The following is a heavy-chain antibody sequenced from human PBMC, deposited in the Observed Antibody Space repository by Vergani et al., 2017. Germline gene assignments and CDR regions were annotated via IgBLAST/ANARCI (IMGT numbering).Heavy chain of an antibody. J-gene: IGHJ6*02. CDR2: ISYDGSNK. V-gene: IGHV3-30-3*01. D-gene: IGHD3-9*01. CDR1: GFTFSSYA. Sequence: QVQLVESGGGVVQPGRSLRLSCAASGFTFSSYAMHWVRQAPGKGLEWVAVISYDGSNKYYADSVKGRFTISRDNSKNTLYLQMNSLRAEDTAVYYCARDPGYYDILTVNLRDYYGMDVWGQGP. CDR3: ARDPGYYDILTVNLRDYYGMDV.